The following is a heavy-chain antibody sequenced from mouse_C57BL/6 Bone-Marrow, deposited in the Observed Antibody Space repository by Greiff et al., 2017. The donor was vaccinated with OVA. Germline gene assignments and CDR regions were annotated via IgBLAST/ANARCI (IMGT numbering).Heavy chain of an antibody. CDR2: INPGSGGT. D-gene: IGHD4-1*01. CDR1: GYAFTNYL. Sequence: QVQLQQSGAELVRPGTSVKVSCKASGYAFTNYLIEWVKQRPGQGLEWIGVINPGSGGTNYNEKFKGKATLTADKSSSTAYMQLSSLTSEDSAVYFCARGYLNCFSVDYWGQGTTLTVSS. J-gene: IGHJ2*01. V-gene: IGHV1-54*01. CDR3: ARGYLNCFSVDY.